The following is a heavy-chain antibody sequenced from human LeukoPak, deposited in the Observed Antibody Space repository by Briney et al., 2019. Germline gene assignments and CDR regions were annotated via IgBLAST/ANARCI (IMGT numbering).Heavy chain of an antibody. D-gene: IGHD3-10*01. V-gene: IGHV1-69*13. CDR1: GGTFSSYA. Sequence: SVKVSCRASGGTFSSYAISWVRQAPGQGLEWMGGIIPLFGTTNYAQKFQGRVTITADESTSTAYMELSSLRSEDTAVYYCARSLHPSNYYPYYYYMDVWGKGTTVTVSS. J-gene: IGHJ6*03. CDR3: ARSLHPSNYYPYYYYMDV. CDR2: IIPLFGTT.